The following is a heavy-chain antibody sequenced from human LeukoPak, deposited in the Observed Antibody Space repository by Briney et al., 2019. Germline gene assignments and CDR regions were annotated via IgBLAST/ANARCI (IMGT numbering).Heavy chain of an antibody. CDR3: AKDSAQSYYYGSGSYYQF. CDR1: GFTFSSYG. J-gene: IGHJ4*02. V-gene: IGHV3-23*01. CDR2: VSGSGGST. Sequence: GGSLRLSCAASGFTFSSYGMHWVRQAPGKGLEWVSAVSGSGGSTYYADSVKGRFTISRDNSKNTLYLQMNSLRAENTAVYYCAKDSAQSYYYGSGSYYQFWGQGTLVTVSS. D-gene: IGHD3-10*01.